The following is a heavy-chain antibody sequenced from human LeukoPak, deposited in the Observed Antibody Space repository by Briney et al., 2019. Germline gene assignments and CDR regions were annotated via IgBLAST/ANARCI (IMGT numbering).Heavy chain of an antibody. CDR3: ARDSAGNDY. CDR1: GFTFGTYW. V-gene: IGHV3-7*01. D-gene: IGHD6-13*01. J-gene: IGHJ4*02. Sequence: GGSLRLPCAASGFTFGTYWMSWVRQAPGKGLEWVANIKQDGSEKYYVDSVKGRFTISRDNAKNSLYLQMNSLRAEDTAMYYCARDSAGNDYWGQGTLVTVSS. CDR2: IKQDGSEK.